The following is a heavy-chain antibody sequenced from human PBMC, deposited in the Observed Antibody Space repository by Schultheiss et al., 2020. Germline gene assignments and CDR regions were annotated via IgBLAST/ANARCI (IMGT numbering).Heavy chain of an antibody. Sequence: SETLSLTCTVSGGSISSSSYYWGWIRQPPGKGLEWIGSIYYSGSTYYNPSLKSRVTISVDTSKNQFSLKLSSVTAADTAVYYCARGGDDCKTHVWGQGVLVTVSS. D-gene: IGHD5-24*01. CDR3: ARGGDDCKTHV. V-gene: IGHV4-39*01. CDR1: GGSISSSSYY. CDR2: IYYSGST. J-gene: IGHJ1*01.